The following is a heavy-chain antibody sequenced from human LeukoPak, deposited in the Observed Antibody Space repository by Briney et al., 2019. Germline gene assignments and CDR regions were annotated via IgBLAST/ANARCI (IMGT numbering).Heavy chain of an antibody. CDR1: GGSISSYY. D-gene: IGHD3-22*01. J-gene: IGHJ5*02. Sequence: SETLSLTCTVSGGSISSYYWSWIRQPPGKGLEWIGYIYYSGSTNYNPSLKSRVTISVDTSKNQFSLKLSSVTAADTAVYYCARRPYYDSSGWFDPWGQGTLATVSS. V-gene: IGHV4-59*08. CDR2: IYYSGST. CDR3: ARRPYYDSSGWFDP.